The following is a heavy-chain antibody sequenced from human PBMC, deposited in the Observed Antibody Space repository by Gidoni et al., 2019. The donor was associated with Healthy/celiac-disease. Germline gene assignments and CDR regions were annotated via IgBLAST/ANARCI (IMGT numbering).Heavy chain of an antibody. Sequence: QVQLVHSGAEVKKPGSSVKVSCTASGGTFSSYAISWVRQAPVQGLGWLGGIIPIFGTANYAQKFQGRVTITADESTSTAYMELSSLRSEDTAVYYCARDYDSSAFDYWGQGTLVTVSS. CDR2: IIPIFGTA. CDR3: ARDYDSSAFDY. J-gene: IGHJ4*02. V-gene: IGHV1-69*01. D-gene: IGHD3-22*01. CDR1: GGTFSSYA.